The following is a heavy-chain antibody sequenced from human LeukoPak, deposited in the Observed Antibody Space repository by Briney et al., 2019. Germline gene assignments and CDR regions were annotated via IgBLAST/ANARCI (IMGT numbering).Heavy chain of an antibody. J-gene: IGHJ6*02. D-gene: IGHD2-2*01. CDR1: GFTFSSYA. V-gene: IGHV3-23*01. CDR3: AKEEYSTRYYYYGMDV. Sequence: PGGSLRLSCAASGFTFSSYAMSWVRQAPGKGLEWVPAISGGGDSTFYADSVKGRFTISRDNSKNTLYLQMSSLRAEDTAIYYCAKEEYSTRYYYYGMDVWGQGTTVTVSS. CDR2: ISGGGDST.